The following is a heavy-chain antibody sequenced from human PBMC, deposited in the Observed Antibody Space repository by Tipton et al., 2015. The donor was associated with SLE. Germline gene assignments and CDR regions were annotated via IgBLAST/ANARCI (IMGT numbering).Heavy chain of an antibody. CDR1: GFDFRSYE. J-gene: IGHJ6*02. CDR3: AREENGPFYFGMDV. V-gene: IGHV3-48*03. CDR2: ISHSGDSI. D-gene: IGHD3-9*01. Sequence: SLRLSCVASGFDFRSYEMSWVRQAPGKGLEWVSYISHSGDSIYYADSVKGRFTVSRDNAKNSLYLQLNSLRAEDTALYYCAREENGPFYFGMDVWGQGTTVTVSS.